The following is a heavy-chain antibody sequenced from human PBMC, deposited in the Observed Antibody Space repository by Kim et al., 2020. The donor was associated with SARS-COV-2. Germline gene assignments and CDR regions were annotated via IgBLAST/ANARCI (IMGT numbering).Heavy chain of an antibody. D-gene: IGHD3-3*01. CDR1: GFTFDDFA. J-gene: IGHJ6*02. CDR3: AKDREIAIFGVVTAPGGMDV. V-gene: IGHV3-9*01. Sequence: GGSLRLSCAASGFTFDDFAMHWVRQAPGKGLEWVSGISWNSGSIGYADSVKGRFTISRDNAKNSLYLQMNSLRAEDTALYYCAKDREIAIFGVVTAPGGMDVWGQGTTVTVSS. CDR2: ISWNSGSI.